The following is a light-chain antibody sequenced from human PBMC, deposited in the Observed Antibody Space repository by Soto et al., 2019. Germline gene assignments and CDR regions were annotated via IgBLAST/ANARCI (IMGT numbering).Light chain of an antibody. CDR3: CSYAGSSTVI. V-gene: IGLV2-23*02. Sequence: QSVLTQPASVSGSPGQSITISCTGTSSNVGSYNLVSWYQQFPGKAPKLIIFEVSKRPSGVSNRFSGSKSGNTAALTISGLQTEDEADYYGCSYAGSSTVIFGGGTKVTVL. CDR1: SSNVGSYNL. J-gene: IGLJ2*01. CDR2: EVS.